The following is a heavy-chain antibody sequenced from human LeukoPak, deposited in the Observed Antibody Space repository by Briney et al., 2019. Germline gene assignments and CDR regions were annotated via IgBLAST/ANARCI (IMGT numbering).Heavy chain of an antibody. J-gene: IGHJ4*02. D-gene: IGHD6-19*01. CDR3: ARHRDSGWTPYDY. CDR1: GFTFSSYS. CDR2: IYYSGST. Sequence: PGGSLRLSCAASGFTFSSYSMNWIRQPPGKGLEWIGSIYYSGSTYYNPSLKSRVTISVDTSKNQFSLKMSSVTAADTAVYYCARHRDSGWTPYDYWGQGTLVTVSS. V-gene: IGHV4-39*01.